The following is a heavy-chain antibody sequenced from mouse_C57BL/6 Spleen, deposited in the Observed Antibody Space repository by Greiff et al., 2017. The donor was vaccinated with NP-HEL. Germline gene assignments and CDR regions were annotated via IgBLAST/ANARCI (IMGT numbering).Heavy chain of an antibody. Sequence: QVQLQQSGPELVKPGASVTISCKASGYTFTDYYINWVKQRPGQGLEWIGWIFPGSGSTYYNEKFKGKATLTVDKSSSTAYMLLSSLTSEDSEVYLCARSHYYGSSYGFAYWGQGTLVTVSA. V-gene: IGHV1-75*01. J-gene: IGHJ3*01. CDR2: IFPGSGST. D-gene: IGHD1-1*01. CDR3: ARSHYYGSSYGFAY. CDR1: GYTFTDYY.